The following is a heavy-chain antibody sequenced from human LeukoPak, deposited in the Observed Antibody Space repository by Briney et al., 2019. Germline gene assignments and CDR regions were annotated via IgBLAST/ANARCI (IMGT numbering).Heavy chain of an antibody. J-gene: IGHJ4*02. CDR1: GDSVSSSSST. CDR3: ARDPADGYGHFDY. V-gene: IGHV6-1*01. CDR2: TYYGSKWYN. D-gene: IGHD5-24*01. Sequence: SQTLSLTCALSGDSVSSSSSTWHWIRQSPSRGLEWLGRTYYGSKWYNDYAVSVKSRVTINPDTSKNQFSLQLNPVTPEDTAVYYCARDPADGYGHFDYWGQGTLVTVSS.